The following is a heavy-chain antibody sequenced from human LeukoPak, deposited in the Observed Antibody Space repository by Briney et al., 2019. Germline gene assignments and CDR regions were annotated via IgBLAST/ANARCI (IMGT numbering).Heavy chain of an antibody. CDR3: ARQYCSSTSCNGAFDI. Sequence: GRSLRLSCAASGFTVSSNYMSWVRQAPGKGLEWVSIIYRGGNTYYADSVKGRFTISRDNSKNTLYFQMNSLRAEDTAVYYCARQYCSSTSCNGAFDIWGQGTMVTVSS. V-gene: IGHV3-53*01. J-gene: IGHJ3*02. CDR2: IYRGGNT. CDR1: GFTVSSNY. D-gene: IGHD2-2*01.